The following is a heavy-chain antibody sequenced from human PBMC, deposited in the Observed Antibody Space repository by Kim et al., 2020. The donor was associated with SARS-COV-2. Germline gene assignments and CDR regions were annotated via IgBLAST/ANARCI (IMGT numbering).Heavy chain of an antibody. CDR3: ARGDGYNYVFDY. V-gene: IGHV4-59*09. D-gene: IGHD5-12*01. J-gene: IGHJ4*02. Sequence: NYHPTPQSRVTISVDTSKNQFSLKLSSVTATDTAVYYCARGDGYNYVFDYWGQGTLVTVSS.